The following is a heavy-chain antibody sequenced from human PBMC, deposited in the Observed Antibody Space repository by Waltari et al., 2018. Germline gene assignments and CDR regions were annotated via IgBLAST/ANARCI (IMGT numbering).Heavy chain of an antibody. J-gene: IGHJ4*02. CDR3: ARDRGRGLYLDS. CDR2: VRGSGKT. V-gene: IGHV4-4*02. Sequence: GSTVGQAPEKGLEWVGQVRGSGKTNYTPSFASRVPVSVDTSTGQCSLKMTSATAAGTAVYYCARDRGRGLYLDSWGQGILVTVSP. D-gene: IGHD2-15*01.